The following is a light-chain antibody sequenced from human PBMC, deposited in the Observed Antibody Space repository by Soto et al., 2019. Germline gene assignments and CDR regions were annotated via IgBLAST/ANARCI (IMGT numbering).Light chain of an antibody. CDR3: HQYGNSPLT. V-gene: IGKV3-20*01. J-gene: IGKJ1*01. CDR1: QSVTNNY. Sequence: ETVLTQSPGTLSLSPGERATLSCRASQSVTNNYLAWYQQKPGQAPRVLIYAASNRAPGIPDKFSGVVSGTDFTLTISSRGLEDFAVYSCHQYGNSPLTLGQGTRVEIK. CDR2: AAS.